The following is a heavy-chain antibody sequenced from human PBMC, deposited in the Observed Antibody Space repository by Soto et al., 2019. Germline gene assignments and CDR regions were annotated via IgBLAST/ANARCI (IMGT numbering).Heavy chain of an antibody. CDR2: ISGSGGST. CDR3: AKAGGLVVIRGWFGP. Sequence: EVQLVESGGGLVQPGGSLRLSCAASGFTFSSYAMSWVRQAPGKGLEWVSAISGSGGSTYYADSVKGRFTISRDNSKNPLYQLMNRMTAEAAAEYYWAKAGGLVVIRGWFGPWGQGTLVTVSS. V-gene: IGHV3-23*04. D-gene: IGHD3-22*01. CDR1: GFTFSSYA. J-gene: IGHJ5*02.